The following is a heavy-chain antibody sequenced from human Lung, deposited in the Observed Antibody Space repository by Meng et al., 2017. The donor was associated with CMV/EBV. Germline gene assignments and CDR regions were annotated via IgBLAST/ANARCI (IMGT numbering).Heavy chain of an antibody. CDR1: GKTFSLYS. J-gene: IGHJ4*02. V-gene: IGHV1-3*01. CDR3: AVGIPLAVSIDH. Sequence: SCIAPGKTFSLYSFHWLRQAPGQRLEWMGSINGDTGKTRYSQYLQDRVSVTRDTSATTVYMELNSLTYADTAVYYCAVGIPLAVSIDHWGQGTLVTVSS. D-gene: IGHD6-19*01. CDR2: INGDTGKT.